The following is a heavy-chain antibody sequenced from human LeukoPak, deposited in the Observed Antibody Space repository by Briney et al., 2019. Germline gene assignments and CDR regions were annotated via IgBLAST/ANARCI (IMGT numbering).Heavy chain of an antibody. J-gene: IGHJ4*02. Sequence: SETLSLTCTVTGYSIGGGYYWSWIRQPPGKGLEWIGYIYYSGSTNYNPSLKSRVTISVDTSKNQFSLKLSSVTAADTAVYYCARGIPAATVTKSYYFDYWGQGTLVTVSS. V-gene: IGHV4-61*08. D-gene: IGHD4-17*01. CDR1: GYSIGGGYY. CDR3: ARGIPAATVTKSYYFDY. CDR2: IYYSGST.